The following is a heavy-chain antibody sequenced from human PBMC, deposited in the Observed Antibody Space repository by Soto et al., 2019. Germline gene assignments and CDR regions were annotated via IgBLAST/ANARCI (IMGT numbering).Heavy chain of an antibody. CDR1: GYTLTELS. J-gene: IGHJ6*02. Sequence: ASVKVSCXVSGYTLTELSMHWVRQAPGKGLEWMGGFDPEDGETIYAQKFQGRVTMTEDTSTDTAYMELSSLRSDDTAVYYCARDLGQTYYDYVWGSYSLPDYYYYGMDVWGQGTTVTVSS. CDR3: ARDLGQTYYDYVWGSYSLPDYYYYGMDV. D-gene: IGHD3-16*01. CDR2: FDPEDGET. V-gene: IGHV1-24*01.